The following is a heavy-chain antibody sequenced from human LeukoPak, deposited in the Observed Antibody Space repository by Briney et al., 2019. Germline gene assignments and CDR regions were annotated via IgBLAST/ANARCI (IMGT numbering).Heavy chain of an antibody. D-gene: IGHD3-22*01. CDR2: ISYDGSNK. CDR3: ASASGYYTASDY. Sequence: GGSLRLSCAASGFTFSSYAMHWVRQAPGKGLEWVAVISYDGSNKYYADSVKGRFTISRDNSKNTLYLQMNSLRAEDTAVYYCASASGYYTASDYWGQGTLVTVSS. CDR1: GFTFSSYA. V-gene: IGHV3-30-3*01. J-gene: IGHJ4*02.